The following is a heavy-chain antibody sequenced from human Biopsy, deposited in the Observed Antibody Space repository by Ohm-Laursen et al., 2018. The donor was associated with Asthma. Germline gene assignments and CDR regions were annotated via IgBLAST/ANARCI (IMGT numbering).Heavy chain of an antibody. V-gene: IGHV4-59*13. CDR3: AGGSGASLSYPDAFDI. CDR2: LYFSGNT. CDR1: GRSITSFY. J-gene: IGHJ3*02. Sequence: TLSLTCTVSGRSITSFYWSWIRQPPGRGLEEIGYLYFSGNTNYNPSLKSRVTISIDASKNHFSLKVTSVTDAETAVYCFAGGSGASLSYPDAFDIWGQGTMVTVS. D-gene: IGHD2-8*02.